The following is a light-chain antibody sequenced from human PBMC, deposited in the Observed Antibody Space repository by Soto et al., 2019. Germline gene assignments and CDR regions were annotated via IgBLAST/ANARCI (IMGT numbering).Light chain of an antibody. V-gene: IGKV3-15*01. J-gene: IGKJ2*02. CDR1: QSVSSN. CDR3: QQYNNWSGT. CDR2: GAS. Sequence: EIVMTQSPATLSVSPGERATLSCRASQSVSSNLAWYQQKPGQAPRLLIYGASTRATGIPARFSGSGPGTEFTLTISSLQSEDFAVYYCQQYNNWSGTFGQGTKLEIK.